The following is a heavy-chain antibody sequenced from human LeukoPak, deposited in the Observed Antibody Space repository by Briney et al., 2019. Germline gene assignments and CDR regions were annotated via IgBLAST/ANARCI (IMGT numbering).Heavy chain of an antibody. Sequence: ASVNVSCKVSGYTLTELSMHWVRQAPGKGLEWMGGFDPEDGETIYAQKFQGRVTMTEDTSTDTAYMELSSLRSEDTAVYYCATPRIVVVIPSFDYWGQGTLVTVSS. CDR1: GYTLTELS. V-gene: IGHV1-24*01. J-gene: IGHJ4*02. CDR3: ATPRIVVVIPSFDY. D-gene: IGHD3-22*01. CDR2: FDPEDGET.